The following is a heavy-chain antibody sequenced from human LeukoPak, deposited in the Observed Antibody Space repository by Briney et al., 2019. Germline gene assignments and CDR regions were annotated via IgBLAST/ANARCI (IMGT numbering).Heavy chain of an antibody. CDR2: IYYSGST. Sequence: SETLSLTCTVSGGSISSYYWGWIRQPPGKGLEWIGSIYYSGSTYYNPSLKSRVTISVDTSKNQFSLKLSSVTAADTAVYYCARHVAYDYVWGSYRYLYYFDYWGQGTLVTVSS. D-gene: IGHD3-16*02. V-gene: IGHV4-39*01. CDR1: GGSISSYY. J-gene: IGHJ4*02. CDR3: ARHVAYDYVWGSYRYLYYFDY.